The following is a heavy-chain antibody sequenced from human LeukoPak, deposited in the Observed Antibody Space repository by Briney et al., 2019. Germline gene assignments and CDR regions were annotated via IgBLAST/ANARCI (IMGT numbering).Heavy chain of an antibody. CDR1: GFTFDDYT. V-gene: IGHV3-43*01. CDR3: AREANRIAVAGIDAFDI. Sequence: GGSLRLSCAASGFTFDDYTMHWVRQAPGKGLEWVSLISWDGDSTYYAASMKGRFTISRDNAKNSLYLQMNSLRAEDTAVYYCAREANRIAVAGIDAFDIWGQGTMVTVSS. D-gene: IGHD6-19*01. CDR2: ISWDGDST. J-gene: IGHJ3*02.